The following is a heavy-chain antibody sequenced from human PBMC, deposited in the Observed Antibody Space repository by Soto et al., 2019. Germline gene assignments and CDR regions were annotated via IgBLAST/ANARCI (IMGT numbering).Heavy chain of an antibody. J-gene: IGHJ4*02. CDR1: GFTFSSYA. V-gene: IGHV3-23*01. D-gene: IGHD4-17*01. Sequence: PGGSLRLSCAASGFTFSSYAMSWVRQAPGKGLEWVSAISGSGGSTYYADSVKGRFTISRDNSKNTLYLQMNSLRAEDTAVYYCAKDLVTRHYGFFYYFDYWGQGTRVTVSS. CDR2: ISGSGGST. CDR3: AKDLVTRHYGFFYYFDY.